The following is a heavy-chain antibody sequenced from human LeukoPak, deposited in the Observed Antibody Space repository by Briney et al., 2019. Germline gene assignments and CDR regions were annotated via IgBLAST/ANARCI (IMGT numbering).Heavy chain of an antibody. Sequence: ASVKVSCKASGYTFTSYDINWVRQATGQGLEWMGWMNPNSGNTGYAQKFQGRVTITRNTSISTAYMELSSLRSEDTAVYYCARGYVDYDSSGYYYSYYHYYMDVWGKGTTVTVSS. CDR3: ARGYVDYDSSGYYYSYYHYYMDV. D-gene: IGHD3-22*01. CDR1: GYTFTSYD. J-gene: IGHJ6*03. CDR2: MNPNSGNT. V-gene: IGHV1-8*03.